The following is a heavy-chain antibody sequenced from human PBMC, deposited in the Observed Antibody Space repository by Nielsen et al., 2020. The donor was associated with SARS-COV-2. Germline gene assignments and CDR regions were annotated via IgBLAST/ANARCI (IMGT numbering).Heavy chain of an antibody. CDR3: ARGDIAVVPAAMFRGDDAFDI. D-gene: IGHD2-2*01. CDR1: GGSLSSRYYY. J-gene: IGHJ3*02. Sequence: SETLSPTCTVSGGSLSSRYYYRGWIRQPPGKGLEWIGTIYYSGSVSYNPSLRSRVTISVDTSKKHFSLKLTSVTAADTAVYFCARGDIAVVPAAMFRGDDAFDIWGQGTMLRVSS. CDR2: IYYSGSV. V-gene: IGHV4-39*02.